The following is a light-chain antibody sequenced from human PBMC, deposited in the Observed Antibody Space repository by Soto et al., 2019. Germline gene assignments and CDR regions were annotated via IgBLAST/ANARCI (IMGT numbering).Light chain of an antibody. J-gene: IGKJ3*01. Sequence: EIVLTHSPATLSLSPGERATLSCRASQSVSSYLAWYQQKPGQAPRLLIYDESNRATGIPTRFSGSGSGTVFTLTSSSLETEDFAIYYCHHRSTWRTCGEGTKMDIK. V-gene: IGKV3-11*01. CDR1: QSVSSY. CDR3: HHRSTWRT. CDR2: DES.